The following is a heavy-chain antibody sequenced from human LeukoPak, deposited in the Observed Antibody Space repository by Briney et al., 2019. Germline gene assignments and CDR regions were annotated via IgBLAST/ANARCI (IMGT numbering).Heavy chain of an antibody. D-gene: IGHD1-1*01. Sequence: SGPTLVKPTQTLTLTCTFSGFSLSTSGVGVGWIRQPPGKALEWLAVIYWNDDKGYSPSLESRLTITKDTSKNQVVLTMTNMDPVDTATYYCAHATRFDWFDPWGQGTLVTVSS. CDR2: IYWNDDK. CDR1: GFSLSTSGVG. V-gene: IGHV2-5*01. CDR3: AHATRFDWFDP. J-gene: IGHJ5*02.